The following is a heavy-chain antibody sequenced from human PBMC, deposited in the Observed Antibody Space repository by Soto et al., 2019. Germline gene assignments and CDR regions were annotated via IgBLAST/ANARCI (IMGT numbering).Heavy chain of an antibody. V-gene: IGHV3-66*01. CDR2: FYSGGST. Sequence: GGSLRLSCAASGFTVSSNHMSWVRQAPGKGPEWVSVFYSGGSTYYADSVKGRFTISRDISKNTLYFQMNTLRVEDTAVYYCARAYGLGSYLIDNWGQGTLVTVSS. D-gene: IGHD3-10*01. CDR1: GFTVSSNH. J-gene: IGHJ4*02. CDR3: ARAYGLGSYLIDN.